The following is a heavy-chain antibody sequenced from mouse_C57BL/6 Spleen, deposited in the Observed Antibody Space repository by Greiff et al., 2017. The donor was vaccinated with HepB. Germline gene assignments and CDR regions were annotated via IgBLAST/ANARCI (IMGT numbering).Heavy chain of an antibody. V-gene: IGHV1-64*01. J-gene: IGHJ2*01. CDR1: GYTFTSYW. D-gene: IGHD4-1*01. CDR2: IHPNSGST. CDR3: ARGAGARYYLDY. Sequence: QVQLQQPGAELVKPGASVKLSCKASGYTFTSYWMHWVKQRPGQGLEWIGMIHPNSGSTNYNEKFKSKATLTVDKSSSTAYMQLSSLTSEDSAVYYCARGAGARYYLDYWGQGTTLTVSS.